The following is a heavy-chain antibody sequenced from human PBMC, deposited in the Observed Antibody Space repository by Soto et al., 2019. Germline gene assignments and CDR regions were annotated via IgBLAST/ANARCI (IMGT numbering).Heavy chain of an antibody. J-gene: IGHJ4*02. Sequence: QINLKESGPTLVKPTQTLALTCTFSGFSLSTGGVGLSWIRHPPGKALEWLALIYWNDDKRYSPSLKSRLTITKDTTKNQVVLTMTHMDPVETATYYCTHREGGVPIRYWCQGTLVTVSS. CDR3: THREGGVPIRY. CDR1: GFSLSTGGVG. D-gene: IGHD3-3*01. V-gene: IGHV2-5*01. CDR2: IYWNDDK.